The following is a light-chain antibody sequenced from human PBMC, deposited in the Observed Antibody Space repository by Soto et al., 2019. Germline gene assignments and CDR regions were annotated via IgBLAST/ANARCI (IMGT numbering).Light chain of an antibody. V-gene: IGKV3-20*01. J-gene: IGKJ5*01. CDR1: QSVSSSF. Sequence: TGVTQSLGTLSLSPGERATLSCRASQSVSSSFLAWYQQKPGQAPRTLIYGASSRATGIPDRFSGSGSGTDFTLTISRLEPDDFPVYYCQQYGSSSTFGQGTQREIK. CDR3: QQYGSSST. CDR2: GAS.